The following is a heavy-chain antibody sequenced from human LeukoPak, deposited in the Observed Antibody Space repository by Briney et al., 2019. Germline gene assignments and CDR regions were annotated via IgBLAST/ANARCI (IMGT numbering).Heavy chain of an antibody. J-gene: IGHJ6*02. V-gene: IGHV1-46*01. Sequence: GASVKVSCKASGYTFTSYYMHWVRQAPGQGLEWMGIINPSGGSTSYAQKFQGRVTMTRDTSISTAYMELSRLRSDDTAVYYCAPHGMDVWGQGTTVTVSS. CDR1: GYTFTSYY. CDR2: INPSGGST. CDR3: APHGMDV.